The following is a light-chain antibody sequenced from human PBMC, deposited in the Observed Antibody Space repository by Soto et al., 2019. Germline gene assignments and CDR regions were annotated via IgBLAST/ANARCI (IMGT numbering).Light chain of an antibody. CDR2: NAS. CDR1: QSVSNY. Sequence: EIVLTQSPATLSLSPGERATLSCRASQSVSNYLAWYQQKPGQAPRLLIDNASNRATGIPARFSGSGSGTDFTLSISTLEPEDFAVYYCQHLSTFGQGTRLEIK. CDR3: QHLST. J-gene: IGKJ5*01. V-gene: IGKV3-11*01.